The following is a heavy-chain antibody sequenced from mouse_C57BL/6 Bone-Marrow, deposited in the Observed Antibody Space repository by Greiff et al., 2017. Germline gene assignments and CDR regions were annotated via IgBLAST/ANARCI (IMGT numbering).Heavy chain of an antibody. J-gene: IGHJ3*01. D-gene: IGHD2-3*01. Sequence: EVKVVESGGGLGKPGGSLKLSCAASGFTFSSYAMSWVRQTPEKRLEWVATISDGGSYTYYPDNVKGRFTISRDNAKNNLYLQMSHLKSEDTAMYYCARDPDGYYVAYWGQGTLVTVSA. CDR3: ARDPDGYYVAY. CDR2: ISDGGSYT. V-gene: IGHV5-4*01. CDR1: GFTFSSYA.